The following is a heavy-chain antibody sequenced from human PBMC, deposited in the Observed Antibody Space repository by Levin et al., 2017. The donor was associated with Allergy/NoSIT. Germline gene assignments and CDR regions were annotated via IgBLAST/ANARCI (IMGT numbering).Heavy chain of an antibody. CDR3: ARDPRSYSTGVDY. CDR2: ISYDGSNK. Sequence: HSGGSLRLSCAASGFTFDNYAIHWVRQPPGKGLEWVAVISYDGSNKYYADSVKGRFTVSRDNSKNTLYLQMNSLRTEDTAVYSCARDPRSYSTGVDYWGQGTLVTVSS. V-gene: IGHV3-30-3*01. CDR1: GFTFDNYA. J-gene: IGHJ4*02. D-gene: IGHD1-26*01.